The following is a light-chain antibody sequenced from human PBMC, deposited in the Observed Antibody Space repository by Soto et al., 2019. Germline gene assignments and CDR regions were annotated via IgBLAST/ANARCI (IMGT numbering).Light chain of an antibody. CDR3: QHYNSYSEA. Sequence: DIQMTQSPSTLSGSVGDRVSITCLASQTISSWLAWYQQTQGKAPKIMIYKASTLKSGVPSRFSGSGSGTEFTLTISSLQPDDFATDYCQHYNSYSEAFGQGTKVDIK. CDR1: QTISSW. V-gene: IGKV1-5*03. J-gene: IGKJ1*01. CDR2: KAS.